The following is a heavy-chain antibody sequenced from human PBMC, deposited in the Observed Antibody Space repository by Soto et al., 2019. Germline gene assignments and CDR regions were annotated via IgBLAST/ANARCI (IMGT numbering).Heavy chain of an antibody. V-gene: IGHV3-33*01. CDR3: ARDPYYGLGSYWLPYYYLAF. Sequence: GGSLRLSCAASGFTFSSYGMHWVRQAPGKGLEWVAVIWYDGSNKYYADSVKGRFTISRDNSKNTLYLQMNSLRAEDTAVYYCARDPYYGLGSYWLPYYYLAFWGKGTTDTVSS. CDR1: GFTFSSYG. CDR2: IWYDGSNK. J-gene: IGHJ6*03. D-gene: IGHD3-10*01.